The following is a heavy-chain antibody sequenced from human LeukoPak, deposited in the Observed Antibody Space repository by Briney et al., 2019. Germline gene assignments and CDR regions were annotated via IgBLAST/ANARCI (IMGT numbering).Heavy chain of an antibody. J-gene: IGHJ4*02. CDR1: GFTFDDYA. D-gene: IGHD2-15*01. CDR2: ISWDGGST. CDR3: AKVNQLGYCSGGSCYSFDY. Sequence: GGSLRLSCAASGFTFDDYAMHWVRQAPGKCLEWVSLISWDGGSTYYADSVKGRFTISRDNSKNSLYLQMNSLRAEDTALHYCAKVNQLGYCSGGSCYSFDYWGQGTLVTVSS. V-gene: IGHV3-43D*03.